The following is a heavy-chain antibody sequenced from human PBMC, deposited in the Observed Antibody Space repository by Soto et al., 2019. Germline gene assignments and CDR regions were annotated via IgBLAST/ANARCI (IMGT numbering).Heavy chain of an antibody. CDR3: ARAGYCSSTSCSDAFDI. CDR1: GYTFTNYA. D-gene: IGHD2-2*01. V-gene: IGHV1-3*01. Sequence: QVQFVQSGAELKKPGASVKVSCKASGYTFTNYAMHWVRQAPGQRLEWMGWINAGNGNTKYSQKFQGRVTITRDTSARTAYVELTRLRSDDTAVYYWARAGYCSSTSCSDAFDIWGQGTLVTVSS. CDR2: INAGNGNT. J-gene: IGHJ3*02.